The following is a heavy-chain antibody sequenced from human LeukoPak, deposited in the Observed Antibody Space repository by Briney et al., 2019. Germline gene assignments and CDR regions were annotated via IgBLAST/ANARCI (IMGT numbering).Heavy chain of an antibody. D-gene: IGHD6-25*01. CDR2: ISSSSSTI. J-gene: IGHJ3*02. V-gene: IGHV3-48*04. CDR3: ARFARLPGDALDI. Sequence: AGGSLRLSCAASGFTFSSYNMNWVRQAPGKGLEWVSYISSSSSTIYYADSVKGRFTISRDNAKNSLYLQMNSLRAEDTAVYYCARFARLPGDALDIWGQGTMVTVSS. CDR1: GFTFSSYN.